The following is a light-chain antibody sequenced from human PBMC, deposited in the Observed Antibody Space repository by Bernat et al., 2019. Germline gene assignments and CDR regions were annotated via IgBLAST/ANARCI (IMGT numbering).Light chain of an antibody. Sequence: NFMLTQPHSVSESPGKTVTISCTRSSGSIASTYVQWYRHRPGSAPTTVIYEDNQRPSGVPDRFSGSIDSASNTASLTISGLKTEDEADYYCQSYHSSNWVFGGGTKLTVL. J-gene: IGLJ3*02. CDR2: EDN. CDR3: QSYHSSNWV. V-gene: IGLV6-57*04. CDR1: SGSIASTY.